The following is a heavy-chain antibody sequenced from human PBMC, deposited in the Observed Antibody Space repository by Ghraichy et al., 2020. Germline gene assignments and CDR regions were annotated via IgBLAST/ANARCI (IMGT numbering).Heavy chain of an antibody. Sequence: ETLSLTCTVSGGSISPYYWSWIRQPPGKGLEWIGYISYTGSTNYNPSLGSRVTISIDASKTQFSLQLRSVSAADTGFYYCARGGSLDYWGQGILVTVSS. D-gene: IGHD3-10*01. CDR2: ISYTGST. CDR1: GGSISPYY. J-gene: IGHJ4*02. CDR3: ARGGSLDY. V-gene: IGHV4-59*01.